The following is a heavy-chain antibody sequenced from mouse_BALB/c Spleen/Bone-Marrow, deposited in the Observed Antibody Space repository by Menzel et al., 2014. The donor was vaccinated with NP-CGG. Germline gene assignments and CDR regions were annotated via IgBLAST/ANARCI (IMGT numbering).Heavy chain of an antibody. CDR3: ASYRYGWYFDV. J-gene: IGHJ1*01. CDR2: IDPAIFT. CDR1: GFNIKDTY. V-gene: IGHV14-3*02. Sequence: EVQLQQSGAELVKPGASVKLSCAASGFNIKDTYLHWVKQRPEQGLDWIGRIDPAIFTKYDPKFQGKATITADTSSNTAYLHLSSLTSEDTAVYYCASYRYGWYFDVWGAGTTVTVSS. D-gene: IGHD2-14*01.